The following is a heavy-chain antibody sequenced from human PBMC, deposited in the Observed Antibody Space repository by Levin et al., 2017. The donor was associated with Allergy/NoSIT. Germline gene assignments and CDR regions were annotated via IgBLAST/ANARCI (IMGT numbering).Heavy chain of an antibody. D-gene: IGHD3-22*01. CDR1: GYTFTGYF. J-gene: IGHJ4*02. V-gene: IGHV1-2*02. CDR2: INPNSGGT. CDR3: ARRVGMIAGAPYFDS. Sequence: GASVKVSCKASGYTFTGYFMHWVRRAPGQGLEWMGWINPNSGGTNYAQKFKGRVTMTRDTSISTAYMELSSLKSDDTAVYYCARRVGMIAGAPYFDSWGQGTLVTVSS.